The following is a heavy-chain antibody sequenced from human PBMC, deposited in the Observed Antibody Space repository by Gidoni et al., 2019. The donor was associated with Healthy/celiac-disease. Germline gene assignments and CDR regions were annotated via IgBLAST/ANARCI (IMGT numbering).Heavy chain of an antibody. CDR2: ISGSGGST. D-gene: IGHD3-10*01. Sequence: EVQLLESGGGLVQPGGSLRLSCAASGFTFSSYAMSWVRQAPGKGLDWVAAISGSGGSTYYADSVKGRFTISRDNSKNTLYLQMNSLRAEDTAVYYCAKAHGSGPRMATSLQGWGQGTLVTVSS. V-gene: IGHV3-23*01. J-gene: IGHJ4*02. CDR3: AKAHGSGPRMATSLQG. CDR1: GFTFSSYA.